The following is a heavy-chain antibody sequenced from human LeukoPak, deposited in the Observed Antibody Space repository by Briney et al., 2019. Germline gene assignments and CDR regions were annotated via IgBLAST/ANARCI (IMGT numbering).Heavy chain of an antibody. CDR1: GGSFSSYY. Sequence: SETLSLTCTVYGGSFSSYYWSWIRQPPGKGLEWIGEINHSGSTNYNPSLKSRVTISVDTSKNLFSLNLKLTSVTAADTAVYYCARGGSGYDWFDPWGQGTLVTVSS. V-gene: IGHV4-34*01. J-gene: IGHJ5*02. CDR3: ARGGSGYDWFDP. CDR2: INHSGST. D-gene: IGHD5-12*01.